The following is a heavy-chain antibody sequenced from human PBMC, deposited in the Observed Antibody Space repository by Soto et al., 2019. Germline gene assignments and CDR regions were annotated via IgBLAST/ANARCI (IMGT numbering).Heavy chain of an antibody. CDR2: IIPIFGRA. CDR1: GGTFSNYA. CDR3: ARDLGSKFDP. Sequence: QVQLVQSGAGVKRPGSSVKVSCKASGGTFSNYAFSWVRQAPGQGLEWMGGIIPIFGRATYAQKFQGRVTITADESTSTAYMELSGLRSEDTAVYYCARDLGSKFDPWGQGTLVNVSS. V-gene: IGHV1-69*13. J-gene: IGHJ5*02. D-gene: IGHD3-10*01.